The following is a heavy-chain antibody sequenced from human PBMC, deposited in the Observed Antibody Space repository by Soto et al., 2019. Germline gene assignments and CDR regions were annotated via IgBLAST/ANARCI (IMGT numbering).Heavy chain of an antibody. D-gene: IGHD3-10*01. V-gene: IGHV3-7*05. CDR2: IKQDGSEK. CDR1: GFTFSYYA. J-gene: IGHJ6*02. CDR3: ARGQFSYYYGSGSYHHYYYYGMDV. Sequence: GGSLRLSCAASGFTFSYYAMSWVRQAPGKGLEWVANIKQDGSEKYYVDSVKGRFTISRDNAKNSLYLQMNSLRAEDTAVYYCARGQFSYYYGSGSYHHYYYYGMDVWGQGTTVTVSS.